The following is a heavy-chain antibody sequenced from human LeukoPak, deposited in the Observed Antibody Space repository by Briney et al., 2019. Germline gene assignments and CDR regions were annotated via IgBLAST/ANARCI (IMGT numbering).Heavy chain of an antibody. CDR3: ARSTGQD. D-gene: IGHD5/OR15-5a*01. J-gene: IGHJ4*02. CDR2: IYYSGST. V-gene: IGHV4-59*01. CDR1: GGSISSYH. Sequence: SETLSLTCTVSGGSISSYHWSWIRQPPGKGLEWIGYIYYSGSTNYNPSLKSRVTISVDTSKNQFSLKLSSVTAADTAVYYCARSTGQDWGQGTLVTVSS.